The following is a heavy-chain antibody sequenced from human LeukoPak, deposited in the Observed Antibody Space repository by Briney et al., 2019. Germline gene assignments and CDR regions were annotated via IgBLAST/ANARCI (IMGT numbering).Heavy chain of an antibody. CDR3: ARGDPSWGVVVISEAHY. CDR1: GFTFSSYS. Sequence: GGSLRLSCAASGFTFSSYSMNWVRQAPGKGLVWVSRINSDGSSTSYADSVKGRFTISRDNAKNTLHLQMNSLRVEDTAVYYCARGDPSWGVVVISEAHYWGQGTLVTVSS. J-gene: IGHJ4*02. D-gene: IGHD3-22*01. CDR2: INSDGSST. V-gene: IGHV3-74*01.